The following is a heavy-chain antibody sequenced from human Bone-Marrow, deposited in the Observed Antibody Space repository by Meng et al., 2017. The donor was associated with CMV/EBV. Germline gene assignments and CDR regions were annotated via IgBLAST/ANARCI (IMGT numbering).Heavy chain of an antibody. CDR2: INHSGST. V-gene: IGHV4-34*01. J-gene: IGHJ3*02. Sequence: SETLSLTCAVYGGSFSGYYWSWIRQPPGKGLEWIGEINHSGSTNYNPSLKSRVTISVDTSKNQFSLKLSSVTAADTAVYYCARRIAARPNAFDIGGQGRMVTVSS. CDR1: GGSFSGYY. D-gene: IGHD6-6*01. CDR3: ARRIAARPNAFDI.